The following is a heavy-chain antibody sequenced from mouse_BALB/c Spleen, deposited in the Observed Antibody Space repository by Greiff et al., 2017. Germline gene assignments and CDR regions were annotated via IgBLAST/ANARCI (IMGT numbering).Heavy chain of an antibody. V-gene: IGHV2-9*02. Sequence: VKLMESGPGLVAPSQSLSITCTVSGFSLTSYGVHWVRQPPGKGLEWLGVIWAGGSTNYNSALMSRLSISKDNSKSQVFLKMNSLQTDDTAMYYCARLDSSGYYAMDYWGQGTSVTVSS. CDR3: ARLDSSGYYAMDY. D-gene: IGHD3-2*01. CDR2: IWAGGST. CDR1: GFSLTSYG. J-gene: IGHJ4*01.